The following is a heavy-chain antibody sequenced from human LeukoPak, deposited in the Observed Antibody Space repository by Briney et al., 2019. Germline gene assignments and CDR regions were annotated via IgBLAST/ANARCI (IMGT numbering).Heavy chain of an antibody. Sequence: ASVKVSCKASGYTFTGYFMHWVRQAPGKGLEWMGGFDPEDGETIYAQKFQGRVTMAEDTSTDTAYMELSSLRSEDTAVYYCATAVFWGSYRFYDAFDIWGQGTMVTVSS. CDR1: GYTFTGYF. V-gene: IGHV1-24*01. J-gene: IGHJ3*02. D-gene: IGHD3-16*02. CDR2: FDPEDGET. CDR3: ATAVFWGSYRFYDAFDI.